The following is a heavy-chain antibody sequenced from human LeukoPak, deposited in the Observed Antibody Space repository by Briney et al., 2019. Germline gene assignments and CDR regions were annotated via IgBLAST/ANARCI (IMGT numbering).Heavy chain of an antibody. CDR2: MNPGSGDT. D-gene: IGHD3-9*01. CDR1: GYTFTTHD. Sequence: GASVTVSCKASGYTFTTHDLTWVRQATGQGLEWMGWMNPGSGDTAYAQKFQGRVTMTRDTSMSTAYMELSSLGSEDTAIYYCARGLGDYNTDWFPVSGYWGQGTPVTVSS. V-gene: IGHV1-8*01. J-gene: IGHJ4*02. CDR3: ARGLGDYNTDWFPVSGY.